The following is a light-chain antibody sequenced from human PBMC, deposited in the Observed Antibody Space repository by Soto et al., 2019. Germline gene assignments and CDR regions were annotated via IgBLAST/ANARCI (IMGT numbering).Light chain of an antibody. Sequence: EIVMTQSPATLSVSPGERATLSCRASQSVSSNLAWYQQKPGQAPRLLIYGASTRATGIPARFSGSGSGTEFTLTISSLQSDDFAAYYCQQYNKWPLTLGGGTKVDIK. CDR1: QSVSSN. CDR3: QQYNKWPLT. J-gene: IGKJ4*01. V-gene: IGKV3D-15*01. CDR2: GAS.